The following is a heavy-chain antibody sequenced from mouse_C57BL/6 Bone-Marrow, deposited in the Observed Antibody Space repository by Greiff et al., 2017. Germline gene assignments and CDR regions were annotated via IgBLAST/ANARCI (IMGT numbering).Heavy chain of an antibody. CDR1: GYTFTSYW. CDR2: IDPSDSET. J-gene: IGHJ4*01. D-gene: IGHD2-1*01. V-gene: IGHV1-52*01. Sequence: QVQLQQPGAELVRPGSSVKLSCKASGYTFTSYWMHWVKQRPIQGLEWIGNIDPSDSETHYNQKFKDKATLTVDKSSSTDYMQLSSLTSEDSAVYYCARLGGNYVNYYAMDYWGQGTSVTVSS. CDR3: ARLGGNYVNYYAMDY.